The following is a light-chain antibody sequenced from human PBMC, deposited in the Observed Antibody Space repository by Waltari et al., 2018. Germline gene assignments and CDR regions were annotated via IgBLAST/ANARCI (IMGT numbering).Light chain of an antibody. Sequence: QSALTQPASVSGPPGHSTPISSRGTTSAFGSYDLVPCYQQHPGEAPKLLICEVFKRPPDTSSRFSGAKSGSTASLTISGLQPEDEADYYCCSYAGRGTYVFGSGTKVTVL. V-gene: IGLV2-23*02. CDR1: TSAFGSYDL. J-gene: IGLJ1*01. CDR3: CSYAGRGTYV. CDR2: EVF.